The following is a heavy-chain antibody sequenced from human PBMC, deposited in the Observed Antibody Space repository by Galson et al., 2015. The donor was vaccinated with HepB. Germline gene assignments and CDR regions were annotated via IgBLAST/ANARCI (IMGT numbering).Heavy chain of an antibody. Sequence: SLRLSCAASGFDFDDYAMHWVRQAPGKGLEWVSGISWNSGRIGYADSVKGRFTISRDNAKNSLYLQMNNLRVEDTAVHYCARLPTATSYFDLWGRGTLVTVSS. CDR1: GFDFDDYA. V-gene: IGHV3-9*01. CDR3: ARLPTATSYFDL. D-gene: IGHD4-17*01. CDR2: ISWNSGRI. J-gene: IGHJ2*01.